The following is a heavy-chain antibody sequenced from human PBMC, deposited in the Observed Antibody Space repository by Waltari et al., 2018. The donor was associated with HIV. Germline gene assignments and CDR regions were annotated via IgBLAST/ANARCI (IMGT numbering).Heavy chain of an antibody. J-gene: IGHJ4*02. V-gene: IGHV3-21*01. CDR1: GFTFRSSS. CDR3: ARFDYDSKVDY. Sequence: EVQLVESGGGLVKPGGSLSLSCAASGFTFRSSSMHWVRQAPGKGLEWVSSISSSSSYIYYADSVKGRFTISRDNAKNSLYLQMNSLRAEDTAVYYCARFDYDSKVDYWGQGTLVTVSS. D-gene: IGHD3-22*01. CDR2: ISSSSSYI.